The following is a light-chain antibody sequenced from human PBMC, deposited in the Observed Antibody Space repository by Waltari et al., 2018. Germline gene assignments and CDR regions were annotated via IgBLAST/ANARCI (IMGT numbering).Light chain of an antibody. V-gene: IGKV1-27*01. CDR1: QGISNY. CDR2: AAS. J-gene: IGKJ1*01. CDR3: QKYNSAPWT. Sequence: DIQLTHSPSSLSTSIGHRVHITCRASQGISNYLAWYEQKPGKVPKLLIYAASTLQSGVPSRFSGSGSGTDFTLTISSLQPEDVATYYCQKYNSAPWTFGQGTKVEIK.